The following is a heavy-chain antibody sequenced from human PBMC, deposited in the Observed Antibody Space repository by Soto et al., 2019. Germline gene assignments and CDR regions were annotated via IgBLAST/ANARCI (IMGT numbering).Heavy chain of an antibody. D-gene: IGHD2-8*01. CDR1: GYTFTSYA. CDR3: ARDRAYGYSYYYYMDV. CDR2: INAGNGNT. Sequence: ASVKVSCKASGYTFTSYAMHWVRQAPGQRLEWMGWINAGNGNTKYSQKFQGRVTITRDTSASTAYMELSSLRSEDTAVYYCARDRAYGYSYYYYMDVWGKGTTVTVSS. V-gene: IGHV1-3*01. J-gene: IGHJ6*03.